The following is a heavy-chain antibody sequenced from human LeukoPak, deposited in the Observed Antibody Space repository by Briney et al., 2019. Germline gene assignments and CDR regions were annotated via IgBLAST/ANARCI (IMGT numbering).Heavy chain of an antibody. CDR3: ARDGGRYCSGGSCYFDY. CDR1: GFIFSTYS. V-gene: IGHV3-30-3*01. D-gene: IGHD2-15*01. J-gene: IGHJ4*02. Sequence: GGSLRLSCAASGFIFSTYSMHWVRQAPGKGLDWVAVISYDGSNKYYADSVKGRFTISRDNSKNTLYLQMNSLRPDDTAVYYCARDGGRYCSGGSCYFDYWGQGTLVTVSS. CDR2: ISYDGSNK.